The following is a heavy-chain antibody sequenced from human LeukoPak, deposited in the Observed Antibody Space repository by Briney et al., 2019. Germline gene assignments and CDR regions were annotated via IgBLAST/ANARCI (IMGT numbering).Heavy chain of an antibody. CDR3: AGDGSGNFDAFDI. V-gene: IGHV3-9*01. Sequence: GGSLRLSCAASGFNFGAYAMHWVRQTPEKGLEWVSGISLDSDNIDYVDSVKGRFTISRDSAKNSLYLQMNSLRAEDTALYYCAGDGSGNFDAFDIWGQGTMVTVSS. CDR2: ISLDSDNI. D-gene: IGHD3-10*01. J-gene: IGHJ3*02. CDR1: GFNFGAYA.